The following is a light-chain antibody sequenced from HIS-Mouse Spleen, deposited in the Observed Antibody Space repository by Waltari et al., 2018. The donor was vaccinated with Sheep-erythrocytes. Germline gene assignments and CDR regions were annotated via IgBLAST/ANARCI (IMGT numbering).Light chain of an antibody. CDR3: CSYAGSSTPWV. V-gene: IGLV2-23*01. J-gene: IGLJ3*02. CDR2: EGS. CDR1: SSYVGMYNL. Sequence: QSALTQPASVSGSPGQSITIPCPGTSSYVGMYNLVPWYQQHPGKAPKLMIYEGSKRPSGVSNRFSGSKSGNTASLTISGLQAEDEADYYCCSYAGSSTPWVFGGGTKLTVL.